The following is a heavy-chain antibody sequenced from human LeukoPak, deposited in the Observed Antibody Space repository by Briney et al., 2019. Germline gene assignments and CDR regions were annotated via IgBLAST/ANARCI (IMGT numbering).Heavy chain of an antibody. D-gene: IGHD3-16*01. Sequence: GASVKVSCKASGYTFTGYYMHWVRQAPGQGLEWMGWINPNSGGTNYAQKFQGRVTMTRDTSISTAYMELSSLRSEDTAVYYCARGLTGYNWFDPWGQGTLVTVSS. V-gene: IGHV1-2*02. CDR2: INPNSGGT. CDR1: GYTFTGYY. CDR3: ARGLTGYNWFDP. J-gene: IGHJ5*02.